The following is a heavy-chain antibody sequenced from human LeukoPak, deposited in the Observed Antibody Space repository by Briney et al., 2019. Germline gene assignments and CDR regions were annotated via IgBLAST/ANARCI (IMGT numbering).Heavy chain of an antibody. V-gene: IGHV4-30-4*01. D-gene: IGHD6-13*01. J-gene: IGHJ4*01. CDR2: IYYSGST. CDR3: ARDRGSSSWYYFDY. CDR1: GGSISSGDYY. Sequence: PSQTLSPTCTVSGGSISSGDYYWSWIRQPPGKGLEWIGYIYYSGSTYYNPSLKSRVTISVDTSKNQFSLKLSSVTAADTAVYYCARDRGSSSWYYFDYWGQGTLVTVSS.